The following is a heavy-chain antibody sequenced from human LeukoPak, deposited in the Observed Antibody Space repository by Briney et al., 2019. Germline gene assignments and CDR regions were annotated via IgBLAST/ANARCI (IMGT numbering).Heavy chain of an antibody. Sequence: SQTLSLTCTVSGGSISSGGYYWSWIRQHPGKGLEWIGYIYYSGSTYYNPSLKSRVTISVDTSKNQFSLKLSSVTAADTAVYYCARGMVRGVIINNWFDPWGQGTLVTASS. CDR3: ARGMVRGVIINNWFDP. CDR2: IYYSGST. V-gene: IGHV4-31*03. CDR1: GGSISSGGYY. D-gene: IGHD3-10*01. J-gene: IGHJ5*02.